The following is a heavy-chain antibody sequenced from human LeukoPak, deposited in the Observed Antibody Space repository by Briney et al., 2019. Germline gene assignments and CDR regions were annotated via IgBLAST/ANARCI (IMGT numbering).Heavy chain of an antibody. V-gene: IGHV1-46*01. D-gene: IGHD6-19*01. Sequence: ASVKVSCKASGYTFTSYYMHWVRQAPGQGLEWMGIINPSGGSTSYAQKFQGRVTITADESTSTAYMELSSLRSEDTAVYYCARANKQWLRLGAFDIWGQGTMVTVSS. CDR3: ARANKQWLRLGAFDI. J-gene: IGHJ3*02. CDR2: INPSGGST. CDR1: GYTFTSYY.